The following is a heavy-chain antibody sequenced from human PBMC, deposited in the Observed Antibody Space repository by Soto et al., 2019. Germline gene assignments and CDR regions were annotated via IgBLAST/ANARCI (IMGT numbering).Heavy chain of an antibody. V-gene: IGHV4-59*01. CDR1: GGSISSYY. J-gene: IGHJ6*04. CDR2: IYYSGST. CDR3: ARVNFVEVRGVMYYYGMDG. D-gene: IGHD3-10*01. Sequence: SETLSLTCTVSGGSISSYYWSWIRQPPGKGLEWIGYIYYSGSTNYNPSLKSRVTIPVDTSKDQFSLKLSSVTAADTAVYYRARVNFVEVRGVMYYYGMDGLGKGTTXT.